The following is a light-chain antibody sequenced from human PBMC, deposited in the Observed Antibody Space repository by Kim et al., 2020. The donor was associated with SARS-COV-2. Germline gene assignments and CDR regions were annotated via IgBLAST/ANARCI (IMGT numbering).Light chain of an antibody. CDR2: SAS. Sequence: SPGERATLSCRASQSVCSNCLAWYQQKPGQAPRLLIYSASTRATAIPDRFSGNGSGTDFTLSISRLEPEDSAVYYCQQYGIAPPYTFGQGTKLEI. CDR1: QSVCSNC. CDR3: QQYGIAPPYT. J-gene: IGKJ2*01. V-gene: IGKV3-20*01.